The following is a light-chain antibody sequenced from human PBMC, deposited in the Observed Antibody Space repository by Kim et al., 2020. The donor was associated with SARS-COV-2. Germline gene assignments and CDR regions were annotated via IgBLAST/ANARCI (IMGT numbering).Light chain of an antibody. CDR2: DAS. V-gene: IGKV3-11*01. CDR3: QQRSNWPPIT. J-gene: IGKJ5*01. Sequence: SPGERATPHGTARQSGSSYLGWYQQRPGKAPRLLIYDASIRATGNPARFSGSGSRTNFTLTISSLGPEDFAVDYCQQRSNWPPITFGEGTRLEI. CDR1: QSGSSY.